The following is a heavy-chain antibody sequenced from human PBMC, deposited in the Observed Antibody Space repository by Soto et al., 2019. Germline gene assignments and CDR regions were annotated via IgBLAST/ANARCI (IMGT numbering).Heavy chain of an antibody. CDR3: AGRPIAVAEGRLIDI. CDR1: GYSFTSYW. V-gene: IGHV5-10-1*01. J-gene: IGHJ3*02. CDR2: IDPSDSYT. Sequence: EVQLVQSGAEVKKPGESLRISCKGSGYSFTSYWISWVRQMPGKGLEWMGRIDPSDSYTNYSPSFQGHVTISADKSISSAYLQWSSLKASDTAMYYCAGRPIAVAEGRLIDIWGQGTMVTVSS. D-gene: IGHD6-19*01.